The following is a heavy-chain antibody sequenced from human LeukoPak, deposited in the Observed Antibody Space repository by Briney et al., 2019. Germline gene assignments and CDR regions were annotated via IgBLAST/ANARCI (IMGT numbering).Heavy chain of an antibody. CDR1: GFIFNNYG. Sequence: GGSLRLPCGGSGFIFNNYGMNWVRQAPGKGLEWVSSVTISGDTTYYADSVKGRFTISRDNSKNTLYLQMNSLRAEDTAVYYCAKDGKAPGFSGCDYWGQGTLVTVSS. J-gene: IGHJ4*02. CDR3: AKDGKAPGFSGCDY. V-gene: IGHV3-23*01. D-gene: IGHD5-12*01. CDR2: VTISGDTT.